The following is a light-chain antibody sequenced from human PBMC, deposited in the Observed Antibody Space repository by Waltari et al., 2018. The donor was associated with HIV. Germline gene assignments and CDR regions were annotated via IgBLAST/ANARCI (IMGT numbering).Light chain of an antibody. Sequence: QSALTQPASVSGSPGQSITISCTGPSIHVGGYNYVPWYQQHPGKAPKLMIYDVSNRPSGVSNRFSGSKSGNTASLTISGLQAEDEADYYCSSYTSSSTLRVFGTGTKVTVL. V-gene: IGLV2-14*03. J-gene: IGLJ1*01. CDR2: DVS. CDR3: SSYTSSSTLRV. CDR1: SIHVGGYNY.